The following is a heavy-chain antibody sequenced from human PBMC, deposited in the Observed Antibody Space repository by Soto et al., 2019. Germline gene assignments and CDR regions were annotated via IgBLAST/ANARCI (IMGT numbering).Heavy chain of an antibody. CDR1: GFTFSSYG. V-gene: IGHV3-30*18. Sequence: QVQLVESGGGVVQPGRSLRLSCAASGFTFSSYGMHWVRQAPGKGLEWVAVISYDGGNKYYADSVKGRFTISRDNSKNTLYLQMNSLRAEDTAVYYCAKVDLGDDYSNSGDAFDIWGQGTMVTVSS. CDR2: ISYDGGNK. D-gene: IGHD4-4*01. CDR3: AKVDLGDDYSNSGDAFDI. J-gene: IGHJ3*02.